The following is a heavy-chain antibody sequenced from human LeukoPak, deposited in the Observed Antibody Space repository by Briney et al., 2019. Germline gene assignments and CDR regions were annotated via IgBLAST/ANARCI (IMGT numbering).Heavy chain of an antibody. CDR2: INPSGGST. J-gene: IGHJ4*02. D-gene: IGHD5-24*01. CDR1: GYTFTSYY. V-gene: IGHV1-46*01. CDR3: ARAQMATVVLDY. Sequence: ASVKVSCKASGYTFTSYYMHWVRQAPGQGLEWMGIINPSGGSTSYAQKFRGRVTMTRDTSTSTVYMELSSLRSEDTAVYYCARAQMATVVLDYWGQGTLVTVSS.